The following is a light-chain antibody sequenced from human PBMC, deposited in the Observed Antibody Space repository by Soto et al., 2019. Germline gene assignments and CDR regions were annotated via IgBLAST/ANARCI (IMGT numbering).Light chain of an antibody. CDR3: CSYAGSSTP. V-gene: IGLV2-23*01. Sequence: QSALTQPASVSGSPGQSITISCTGTSSDVGRYNLVSWYQQHPGKAPKLMIYEGTKRPSGVSNRFSGSKSGNTASLTISGLQAEDEAEYYCCSYAGSSTPFGGGTKVTVL. J-gene: IGLJ3*02. CDR1: SSDVGRYNL. CDR2: EGT.